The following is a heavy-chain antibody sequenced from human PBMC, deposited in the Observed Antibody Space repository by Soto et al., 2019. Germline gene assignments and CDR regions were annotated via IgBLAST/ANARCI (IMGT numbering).Heavy chain of an antibody. D-gene: IGHD3-10*01. Sequence: VQLLGSGGGLVQPGESLRLSCAASGFTFRSYAMSWVRQAPGKGLEWVSSISGSGSSTYYADSVKGRFSISRDNSKNTLYLQINSLRAEDTAVYYCARVGRGLFDYWGQGTLVSVSS. V-gene: IGHV3-23*01. CDR2: ISGSGSST. CDR3: ARVGRGLFDY. CDR1: GFTFRSYA. J-gene: IGHJ4*02.